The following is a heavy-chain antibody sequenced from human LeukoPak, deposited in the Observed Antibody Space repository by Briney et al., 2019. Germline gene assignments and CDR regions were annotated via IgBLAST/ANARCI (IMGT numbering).Heavy chain of an antibody. CDR3: ARHFGGANDY. D-gene: IGHD2-21*01. J-gene: IGHJ4*02. Sequence: ASVKVSCKASGYNFNSQGISWVRQAPGQGLECMGWITVSNGNTKYSQKFQGRVTMTTDTSTSTAYMELRSLTSDDTAVYYCARHFGGANDYRGQGTLVTVSS. V-gene: IGHV1-18*01. CDR1: GYNFNSQG. CDR2: ITVSNGNT.